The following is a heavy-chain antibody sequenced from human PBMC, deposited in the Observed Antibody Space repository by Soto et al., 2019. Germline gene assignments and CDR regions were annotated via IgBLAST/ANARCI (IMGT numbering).Heavy chain of an antibody. CDR1: GGTFSSYA. Sequence: QVQLVQSGAEVKKPGSSVKVSCKASGGTFSSYAISWVRQAPGQGLEWMGGIIPIFGTANYAQKFQGRVTITADESTSTAYRERGGVRSEDTAVYYWGRGPSGYSRGWYFDYGGQGTLVPVSS. J-gene: IGHJ4*02. CDR3: GRGPSGYSRGWYFDY. CDR2: IIPIFGTA. D-gene: IGHD6-19*01. V-gene: IGHV1-69*01.